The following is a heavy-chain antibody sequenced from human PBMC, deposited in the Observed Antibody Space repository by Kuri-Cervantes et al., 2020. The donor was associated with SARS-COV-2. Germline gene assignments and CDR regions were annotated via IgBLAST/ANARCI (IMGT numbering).Heavy chain of an antibody. CDR1: TFTFNNYA. V-gene: IGHV3-23*01. J-gene: IGHJ4*02. Sequence: GESLEISCAASTFTFNNYALIWVRQAPGKGLEWVSSISLPGGDTNYADSVKGRFTISRDSSKDTLYLQMHSLRAEDTAVYYCATVYTMGVSLDWGQGTLVTVSS. CDR2: ISLPGGDT. CDR3: ATVYTMGVSLD. D-gene: IGHD3-16*01.